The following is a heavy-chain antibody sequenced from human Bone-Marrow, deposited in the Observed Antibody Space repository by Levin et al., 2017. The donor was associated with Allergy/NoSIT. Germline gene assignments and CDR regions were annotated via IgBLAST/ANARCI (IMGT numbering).Heavy chain of an antibody. CDR2: INVGGSQK. V-gene: IGHV3-7*01. CDR3: VKEDWYFDL. CDR1: GFTFTNYW. Sequence: GGSLRLSCEASGFTFTNYWMDWVRQAPGRGLEWLANINVGGSQKYFADSVKGRFTISRDNAKKSLYLQMNSLRAEDTAVYYWVKEDWYFDLWGRGTLVTVSS. J-gene: IGHJ2*01.